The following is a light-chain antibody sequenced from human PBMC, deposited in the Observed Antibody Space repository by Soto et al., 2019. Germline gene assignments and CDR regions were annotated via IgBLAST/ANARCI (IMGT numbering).Light chain of an antibody. Sequence: QSVLTQPPSVSAAPGQKVTISCSGSSSNIGGNSVSWYQQLPGTAPKLLIYDDNKRPSGIPDRFSGSKSGNTASLTISGLQAEDEADYYCCSYADNYSYVFGTGTKVTVL. J-gene: IGLJ1*01. CDR3: CSYADNYSYV. CDR2: DDN. V-gene: IGLV1-51*01. CDR1: SSNIGGNS.